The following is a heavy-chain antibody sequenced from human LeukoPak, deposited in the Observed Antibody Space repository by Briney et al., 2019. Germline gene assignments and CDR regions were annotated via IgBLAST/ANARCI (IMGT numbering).Heavy chain of an antibody. J-gene: IGHJ3*02. D-gene: IGHD2-2*01. CDR3: ARQDVVVPAAKIAFDI. V-gene: IGHV4-39*01. CDR1: GGSISSYY. CDR2: IYYSGST. Sequence: SETLSLTCTVSGGSISSYYWGWIRQPPGKGLEWIGSIYYSGSTYYNPSLKSRVTISVDTSKNQFSLKLSSVTAADTAVYYCARQDVVVPAAKIAFDIWGQGTMVTVSS.